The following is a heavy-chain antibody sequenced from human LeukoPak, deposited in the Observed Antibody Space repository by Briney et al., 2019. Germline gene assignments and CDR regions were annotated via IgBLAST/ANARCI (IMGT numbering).Heavy chain of an antibody. CDR2: INPNSGGT. Sequence: GASLKLSCKASGYTFTGYYMPCVRQAPGQGLEWMGWINPNSGGTNYAKTLQGRVTMTRDTTISTTYMELSRLRSHATAVSYCTIVLPYFGYWGQGTLLTVSS. CDR3: TIVLPYFGY. V-gene: IGHV1-2*02. D-gene: IGHD2-15*01. CDR1: GYTFTGYY. J-gene: IGHJ4*02.